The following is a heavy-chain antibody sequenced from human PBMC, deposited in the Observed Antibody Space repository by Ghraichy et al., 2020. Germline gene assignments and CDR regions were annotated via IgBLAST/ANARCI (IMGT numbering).Heavy chain of an antibody. Sequence: SETLSLTCTVSGGSISSYYWSWIRQPPGKGLEWIGYIYYSGSTNYNPSLKSRVTISVDTSKNQFSLKLSSVTAADTAVYYCARGDIVVVPAAISGGIADRYYYYYYGMDVWGQGTTVTVSS. V-gene: IGHV4-59*01. J-gene: IGHJ6*02. CDR2: IYYSGST. D-gene: IGHD2-2*02. CDR3: ARGDIVVVPAAISGGIADRYYYYYYGMDV. CDR1: GGSISSYY.